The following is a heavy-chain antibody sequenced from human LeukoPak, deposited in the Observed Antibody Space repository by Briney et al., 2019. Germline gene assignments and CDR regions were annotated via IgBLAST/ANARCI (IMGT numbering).Heavy chain of an antibody. CDR1: GYTFTSYY. Sequence: GASVKVSCKASGYTFTSYYMHWVRQAPGQGLEWMGIINPSGGSTSYAQKFQGRVTMTRDTSTSTVYMELSSLRSEDTAVYYCARDRADYVDWGAWFDPWGQGTLVTVSS. CDR2: INPSGGST. CDR3: ARDRADYVDWGAWFDP. D-gene: IGHD4-17*01. V-gene: IGHV1-46*01. J-gene: IGHJ5*02.